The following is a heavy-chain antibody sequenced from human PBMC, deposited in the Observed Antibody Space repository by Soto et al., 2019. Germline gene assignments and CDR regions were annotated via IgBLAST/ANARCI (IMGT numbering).Heavy chain of an antibody. V-gene: IGHV3-48*01. J-gene: IGHJ3*02. CDR1: GFTFSSYS. Sequence: GGSLRLSCAASGFTFSSYSMNWVLQAPGKGLEWVSYISSSSSTIYYADSVKGRFTISRDNAKNSLYLQMNSLRAEDTAVYYCARGDYVYAFDIWGQGTMVTVSS. CDR3: ARGDYVYAFDI. D-gene: IGHD4-17*01. CDR2: ISSSSSTI.